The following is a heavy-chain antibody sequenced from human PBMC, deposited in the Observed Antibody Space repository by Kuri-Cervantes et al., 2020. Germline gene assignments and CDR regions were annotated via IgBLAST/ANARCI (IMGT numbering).Heavy chain of an antibody. D-gene: IGHD3-10*01. V-gene: IGHV4-34*01. CDR1: GGSFSGYH. Sequence: SETLSLTCAVYGGSFSGYHWTWIRQPPGKGLEWIGEIYHSGSTNYKPSLKSRVSISVDKSKNQFSLKLSSVTAADTAVYFCARVEFGVTLVQGAFDYWGQGTLVTVSS. CDR3: ARVEFGVTLVQGAFDY. CDR2: IYHSGST. J-gene: IGHJ4*02.